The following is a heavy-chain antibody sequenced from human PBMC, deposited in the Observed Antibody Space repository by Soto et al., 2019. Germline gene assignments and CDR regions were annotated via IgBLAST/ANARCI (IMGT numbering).Heavy chain of an antibody. CDR1: GYTFTSYG. CDR3: ARDRASYYDSSGYLDSDY. J-gene: IGHJ4*02. Sequence: QVQLVQSGAEVKKPGASVKVSCKASGYTFTSYGISWVRQAPGQGLEWMGWISAYNGNTNYAQKLQGRVTMTTDTSTSTAYMNLRSLRSDDTAVYYCARDRASYYDSSGYLDSDYWGQGTLVTVSS. CDR2: ISAYNGNT. V-gene: IGHV1-18*01. D-gene: IGHD3-22*01.